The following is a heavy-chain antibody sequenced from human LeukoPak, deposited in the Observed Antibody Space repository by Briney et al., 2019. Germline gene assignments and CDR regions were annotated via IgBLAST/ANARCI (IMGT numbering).Heavy chain of an antibody. Sequence: PSGTLSLTCAVSGGSISSSNWWSWVRQPPGKGLEWIGEIYHSGSTNYNPSLKSRVTISVDKSKNQFSLKLSSVTAADTAVYYCARETNYGDYFWRYYGMDVWGQGTTVTVSS. J-gene: IGHJ6*02. CDR2: IYHSGST. CDR1: GGSISSSNW. D-gene: IGHD4-17*01. CDR3: ARETNYGDYFWRYYGMDV. V-gene: IGHV4-4*02.